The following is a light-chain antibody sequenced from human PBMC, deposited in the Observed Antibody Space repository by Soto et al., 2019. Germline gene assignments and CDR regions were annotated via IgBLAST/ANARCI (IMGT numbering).Light chain of an antibody. Sequence: EIVLTESPATLSVSPGDRVTLSCRAGQSVDINLAWYQQRPSQAPRLLVYGASTKATDMPGRFSGRGSGTEFTLTINNLQSEDFAVYYCQQYRNWPRTFGQGTMVDIK. CDR2: GAS. CDR1: QSVDIN. CDR3: QQYRNWPRT. V-gene: IGKV3-15*01. J-gene: IGKJ1*01.